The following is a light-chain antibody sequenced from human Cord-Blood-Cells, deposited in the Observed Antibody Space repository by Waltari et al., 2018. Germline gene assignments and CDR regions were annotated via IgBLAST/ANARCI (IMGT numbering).Light chain of an antibody. J-gene: IGKJ2*01. CDR2: GAS. V-gene: IGKV3D-15*01. Sequence: ELVMTQSLDTLSVSPGERATLSCRASQSVSSNLAWYQQKPGQAPRLLIYGASTRATGIPARFSGSGSGTEFTLTISSLQSEDFAVYYCQQYNNWPPYTFGQGTKLEIK. CDR1: QSVSSN. CDR3: QQYNNWPPYT.